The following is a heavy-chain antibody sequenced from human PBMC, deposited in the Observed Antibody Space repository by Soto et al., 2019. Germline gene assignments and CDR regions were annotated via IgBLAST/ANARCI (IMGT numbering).Heavy chain of an antibody. Sequence: SETLSLTCDVYGGSFSGYIWTWIRQTPGKGLQWIGQINHSGSANYNPSLKSRVTISVHTSNSQFSLELSSVTAADTAVYYCARGLITGSQNPGAWTEFYTWGQEAEVTVSA. J-gene: IGHJ4*02. V-gene: IGHV4-34*01. CDR2: INHSGSA. D-gene: IGHD1-26*01. CDR1: GGSFSGYI. CDR3: ARGLITGSQNPGAWTEFYT.